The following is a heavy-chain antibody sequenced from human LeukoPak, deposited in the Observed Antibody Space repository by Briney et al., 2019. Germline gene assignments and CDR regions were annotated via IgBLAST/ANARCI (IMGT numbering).Heavy chain of an antibody. J-gene: IGHJ4*02. V-gene: IGHV1-2*02. CDR1: GYTFTDYY. CDR3: ARGDYYDSRGFRW. CDR2: INPDSGGT. D-gene: IGHD3-22*01. Sequence: ASVKVSCKASGYTFTDYYMHWVRQAPGQGLEWMGWINPDSGGTNYAQKFHGRVTMTRNTSISTAWMELSRLRSDDTAVYYCARGDYYDSRGFRWWGQGTLVTVSS.